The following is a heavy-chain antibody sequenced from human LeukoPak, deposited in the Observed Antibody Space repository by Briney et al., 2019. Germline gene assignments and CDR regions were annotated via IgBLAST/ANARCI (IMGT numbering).Heavy chain of an antibody. CDR3: ARDYGYSYGYNYFDY. CDR2: INSDGSST. D-gene: IGHD5-18*01. CDR1: GFTFSSYW. J-gene: IGHJ4*02. V-gene: IGHV3-74*01. Sequence: GGSLRLSCAVSGFTFSSYWMHWVRQAPGKGLVWVSRINSDGSSTSYADSVKGRFTISRDNAKNTLYLQMNSLRAEDTAVYYCARDYGYSYGYNYFDYWGQGTLVTVSS.